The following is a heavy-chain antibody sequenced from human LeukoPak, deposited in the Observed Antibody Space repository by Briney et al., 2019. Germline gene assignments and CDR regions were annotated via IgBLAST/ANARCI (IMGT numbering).Heavy chain of an antibody. J-gene: IGHJ4*02. D-gene: IGHD3-10*01. CDR3: AREHYYASGPKDY. V-gene: IGHV1-3*04. CDR2: INTANGNS. CDR1: GYIFTNYV. Sequence: ASVTLSCKASGYIFTNYVLRWVRQAPGQRLEWMGWINTANGNSKYSQRFQGRVTFTRDSSASTVYLRLSSLRSGDTAVYYCAREHYYASGPKDYWGQGTLVTVSS.